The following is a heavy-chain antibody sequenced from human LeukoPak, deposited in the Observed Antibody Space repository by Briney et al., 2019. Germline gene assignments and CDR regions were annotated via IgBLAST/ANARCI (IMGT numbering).Heavy chain of an antibody. D-gene: IGHD2-15*01. CDR1: GGSISSYY. CDR3: ARLVLRMYYFDY. Sequence: SETLSLTCTVSGGSISSYYWSWIRQPPGKGLEWIGYIYYSGSTNYNPSLKSRVTISVDTSKNQFSLKLSSVTAADTAVYYCARLVLRMYYFDYWGQGTLVTVSS. V-gene: IGHV4-59*08. CDR2: IYYSGST. J-gene: IGHJ4*02.